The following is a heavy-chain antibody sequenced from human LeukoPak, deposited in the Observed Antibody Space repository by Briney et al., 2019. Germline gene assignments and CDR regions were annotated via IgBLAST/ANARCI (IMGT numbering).Heavy chain of an antibody. J-gene: IGHJ4*02. D-gene: IGHD2-2*01. CDR1: GFTFSSYS. CDR3: ARALRPTKPAAALRD. Sequence: GGSLRLSCAASGFTFSSYSMNWVRQAPGKGLEWVSFISSSSSYIYYADSVKGRFTISRDNAKNSLYLQMNSLRAEDTALYYCARALRPTKPAAALRDWGQGTLVTVSS. V-gene: IGHV3-21*01. CDR2: ISSSSSYI.